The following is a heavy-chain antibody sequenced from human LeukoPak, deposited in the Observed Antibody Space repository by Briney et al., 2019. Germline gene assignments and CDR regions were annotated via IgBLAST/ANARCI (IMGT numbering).Heavy chain of an antibody. CDR2: IYSGGST. V-gene: IGHV3-66*01. D-gene: IGHD6-19*01. CDR3: ARGRRGRISSGWPGAFDI. Sequence: GGSLRLSCAASGFTVSSNYMSWVRQAPGKGLEWVSTIYSGGSTDYAESVKGRFTISRDNPKNTVYLQMNSLRAEDTAVYYCARGRRGRISSGWPGAFDIWGQGTMVTVSS. J-gene: IGHJ3*02. CDR1: GFTVSSNY.